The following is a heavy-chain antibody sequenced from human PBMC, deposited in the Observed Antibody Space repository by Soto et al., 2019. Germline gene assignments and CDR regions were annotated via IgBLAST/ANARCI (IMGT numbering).Heavy chain of an antibody. V-gene: IGHV4-61*01. CDR3: AGDRIGPGATFDL. Sequence: QVKLQESGPGQLKPSETLSLTCSVSVTSVRSGTYYWTWIRQRPGKGLGWIGYMDYGGRTNYNPPLKSRLTMSIDESKNQFYLRLHSVTAADTAMYYCAGDRIGPGATFDLWGHGNLVAVAS. D-gene: IGHD1-26*01. J-gene: IGHJ4*01. CDR2: MDYGGRT. CDR1: VTSVRSGTYY.